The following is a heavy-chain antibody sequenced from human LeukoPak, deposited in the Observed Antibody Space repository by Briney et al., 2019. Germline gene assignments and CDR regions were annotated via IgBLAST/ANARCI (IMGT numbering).Heavy chain of an antibody. Sequence: GGSLRLSCAASGFTFSSYAMHWVRQAPGKRLEWVAVISYDGSNKYYADSVKGRFTISRDNSKNTLYLQMNSLRAEDTAVYYCAREGYSNYARSGGWFDPWGQGTLVTVSS. CDR1: GFTFSSYA. J-gene: IGHJ5*02. V-gene: IGHV3-30-3*01. CDR3: AREGYSNYARSGGWFDP. D-gene: IGHD4-11*01. CDR2: ISYDGSNK.